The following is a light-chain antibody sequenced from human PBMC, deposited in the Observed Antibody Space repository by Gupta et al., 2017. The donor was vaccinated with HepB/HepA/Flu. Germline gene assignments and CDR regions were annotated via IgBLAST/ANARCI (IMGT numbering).Light chain of an antibody. CDR2: LGS. V-gene: IGKV2-28*01. CDR3: KQALESPRT. CDR1: QSLVHSNGYNY. J-gene: IGKJ2*02. Sequence: DIVMTQSPLSLPVTPGEPASISCRSSQSLVHSNGYNYVDWYLQKPGQSPQLLIYLGSNRASGVPDRFSGSGSGADFTLNISSVEADDFGVYYCKQALESPRTFGQGTKLEIK.